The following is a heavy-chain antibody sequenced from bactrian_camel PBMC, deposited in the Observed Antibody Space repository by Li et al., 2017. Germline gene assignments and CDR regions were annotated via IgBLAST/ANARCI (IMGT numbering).Heavy chain of an antibody. J-gene: IGHJ4*01. D-gene: IGHD2*01. Sequence: HVQLVESGGALVQPGGSLRLSCAASGFTLSSNYMSWVRQAPGKGLEWVSRIGSDGSKTYYADSVKGRFTISKDGTKNTQTVSLQMNRLKPEDTAMYYCAASVNARYCSGPYLVRAQEAGTAYRGQGTQVTVS. CDR1: GFTLSSNY. CDR3: AASVNARYCSGPYLVRAQEAGTAY. V-gene: IGHV3-2*01. CDR2: IGSDGSKT.